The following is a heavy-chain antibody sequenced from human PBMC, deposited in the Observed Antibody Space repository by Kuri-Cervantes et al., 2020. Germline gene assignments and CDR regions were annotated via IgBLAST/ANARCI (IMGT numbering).Heavy chain of an antibody. CDR2: FDPEDGET. J-gene: IGHJ5*02. Sequence: ASVKVSCKVSGYTLTELSMHWVRQAPGKGLEWMGGFDPEDGETIYAQKFQGRVTMTEDTSTDTAYMELSSLRSDDTAVYYCARGRSGYDLKGNWFDPWGQGTLVTVSS. D-gene: IGHD5-12*01. CDR3: ARGRSGYDLKGNWFDP. CDR1: GYTLTELS. V-gene: IGHV1-24*01.